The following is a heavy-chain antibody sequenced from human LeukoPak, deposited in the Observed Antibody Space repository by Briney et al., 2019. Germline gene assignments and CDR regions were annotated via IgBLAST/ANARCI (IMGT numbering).Heavy chain of an antibody. CDR1: GFTFSSYG. CDR2: ISYDGSNK. V-gene: IGHV3-30*03. CDR3: ASDVVTAAFDY. D-gene: IGHD2-21*02. J-gene: IGHJ4*02. Sequence: GGSLRLSCAASGFTFSSYGMHWVRQAPGKGLEWVAVISYDGSNKYYADSVKGRFTISRDNSKNTLYLQMNSLRAEDTAVYYCASDVVTAAFDYWGQGTLVTVSS.